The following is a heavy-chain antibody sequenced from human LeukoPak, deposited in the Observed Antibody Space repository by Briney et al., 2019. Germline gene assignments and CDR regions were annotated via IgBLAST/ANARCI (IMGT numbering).Heavy chain of an antibody. J-gene: IGHJ6*03. CDR3: ARGSVQLWLRDTYYYMDV. V-gene: IGHV3-20*04. Sequence: PGGSLRLSCAASRFAFDDYAMNWVRQVPGRGLEWVSGINWNGRITEYADSVKDRFTISRQNTKNSLYLYMNNLGGEDTALYFCARGSVQLWLRDTYYYMDVWGKGTTVTVSS. CDR1: RFAFDDYA. D-gene: IGHD5-18*01. CDR2: INWNGRIT.